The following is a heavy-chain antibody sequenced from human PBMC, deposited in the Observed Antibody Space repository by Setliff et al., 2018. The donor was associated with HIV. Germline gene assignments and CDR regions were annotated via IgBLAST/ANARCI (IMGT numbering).Heavy chain of an antibody. CDR3: ARCGYSYGFLGVTYYFYMDV. CDR2: IYSTGSI. D-gene: IGHD5-18*01. Sequence: SETLSLTCTVSGGSISSNPSFWGWIRQSPGRGLEWIGRIYSTGSINYNPSLKSRVTMSVDTAKNQFSLNLTSVTAADTAVYYCARCGYSYGFLGVTYYFYMDVWGKGTAVTVSS. J-gene: IGHJ6*03. V-gene: IGHV4-39*07. CDR1: GGSISSNPSF.